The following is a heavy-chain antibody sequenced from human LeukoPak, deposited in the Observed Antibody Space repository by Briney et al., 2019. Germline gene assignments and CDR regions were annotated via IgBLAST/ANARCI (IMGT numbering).Heavy chain of an antibody. D-gene: IGHD6-19*01. CDR1: GFTFSDYY. V-gene: IGHV3-11*01. Sequence: KPGGSLRLSCAASGFTFSDYYMSWIRQAPGKGLEWVSYISSSGSTIYYADSVKGRFTISRDNSKNTLYLQMNGLRAEDTAVYYCAKDGGTGYSSGWYFDYWGQGTLVTVSS. CDR3: AKDGGTGYSSGWYFDY. J-gene: IGHJ4*02. CDR2: ISSSGSTI.